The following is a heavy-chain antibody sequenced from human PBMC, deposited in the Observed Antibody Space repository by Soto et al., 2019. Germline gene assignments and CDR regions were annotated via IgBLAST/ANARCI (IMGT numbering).Heavy chain of an antibody. CDR1: GYSFTSYW. CDR3: ARRRRSSSSAGAFDI. Sequence: GESLKISCKGSGYSFTSYWISWVRQMPGKGLEWMGRIDPSDSYTNYSPSFQGHVTISADKSISTAYLQWSSLKASDTAMYYCARRRRSSSSAGAFDIWGQGTMVT. V-gene: IGHV5-10-1*01. D-gene: IGHD6-6*01. J-gene: IGHJ3*02. CDR2: IDPSDSYT.